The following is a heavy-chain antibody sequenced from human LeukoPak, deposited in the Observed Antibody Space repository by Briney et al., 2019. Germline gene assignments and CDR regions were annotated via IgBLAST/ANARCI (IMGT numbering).Heavy chain of an antibody. Sequence: GGSLRLSCAASGFTFTGSAIHWVRQAPGKGLEWVGRIKSKTDGGTTDYAAPVKGRFTVSRDDSKNTLYLQMNSLKTEDTAVYYCTTDYYDSLYGMDVWGQGTTVTVSS. CDR2: IKSKTDGGTT. D-gene: IGHD3-22*01. J-gene: IGHJ6*02. CDR3: TTDYYDSLYGMDV. CDR1: GFTFTGSA. V-gene: IGHV3-15*01.